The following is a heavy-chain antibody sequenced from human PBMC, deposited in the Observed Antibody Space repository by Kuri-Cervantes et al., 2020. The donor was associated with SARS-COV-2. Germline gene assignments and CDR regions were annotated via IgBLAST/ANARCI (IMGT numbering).Heavy chain of an antibody. Sequence: LSLTCAASGLSVFNKYMSWVRQAPGKGLEWVSIIYDSGSTYYRDSVKGRFTISRDSSKNTLSLQMNSLRVEDTAVYYCAMEKGPSGGAIAYWGQGTLVTDSS. CDR1: GLSVFNKY. D-gene: IGHD6-19*01. J-gene: IGHJ4*02. CDR2: IYDSGST. CDR3: AMEKGPSGGAIAY. V-gene: IGHV3-53*01.